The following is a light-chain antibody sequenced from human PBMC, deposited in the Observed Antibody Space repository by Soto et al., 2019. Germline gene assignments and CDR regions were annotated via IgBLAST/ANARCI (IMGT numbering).Light chain of an antibody. CDR1: QAVPGNT. CDR3: QQHGPSPGT. J-gene: IGKJ1*01. V-gene: IGKV3-20*01. Sequence: IDLTQSPGTLSLSPGERATLYCRASQAVPGNTVAWYQQKPGQVPRLRIYAASVRATGIPDRFSGSGSGTDFHLTISRLEPEDVAVYHCQQHGPSPGTVGQWTKVEVK. CDR2: AAS.